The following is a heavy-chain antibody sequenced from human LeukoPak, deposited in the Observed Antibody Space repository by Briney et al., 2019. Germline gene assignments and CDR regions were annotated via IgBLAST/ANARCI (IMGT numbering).Heavy chain of an antibody. CDR1: GFTFSSYD. CDR2: ISGSGGRT. CDR3: AKLLTGGYNSGQNDY. V-gene: IGHV3-23*01. J-gene: IGHJ4*02. Sequence: GGTLRLSCAASGFTFSSYDMSWVRQAPGKGLEWVSGISGSGGRTYYADSVKGRFTISRDNSKNTLYLQMNSLRAEDTAVYYCAKLLTGGYNSGQNDYWGQGILVTVSS. D-gene: IGHD5-18*01.